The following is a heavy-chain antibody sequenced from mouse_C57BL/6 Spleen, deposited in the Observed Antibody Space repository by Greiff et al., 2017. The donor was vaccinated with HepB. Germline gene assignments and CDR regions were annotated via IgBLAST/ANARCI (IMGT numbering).Heavy chain of an antibody. CDR1: GFTFSSYA. Sequence: EVQGVESGGGLVKPGGSLKLSCAASGFTFSSYAMSWVRQTPEKRLEWVATISDGGSYTYYPDNVKGRCTISRDNAKNNLYLQMIHLKTEDTAMYYGARWGVATRYFDYWGQGTTLTVSS. D-gene: IGHD1-1*01. J-gene: IGHJ2*01. V-gene: IGHV5-4*01. CDR3: ARWGVATRYFDY. CDR2: ISDGGSYT.